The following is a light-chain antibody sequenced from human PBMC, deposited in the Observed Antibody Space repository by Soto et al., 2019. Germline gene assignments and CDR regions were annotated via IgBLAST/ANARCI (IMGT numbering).Light chain of an antibody. CDR2: DVS. CDR3: SSYTTSRTLV. CDR1: SSDVGNYNY. V-gene: IGLV2-14*03. Sequence: QSALTQPASVSGSPGQSITISCTGTSSDVGNYNYVSWYQQHPGKVPRLMIYDVSNRPSGISDRFSGSKSGNTASLTISGLKAEVAADYYCSSYTTSRTLVFGGGTKLTVL. J-gene: IGLJ2*01.